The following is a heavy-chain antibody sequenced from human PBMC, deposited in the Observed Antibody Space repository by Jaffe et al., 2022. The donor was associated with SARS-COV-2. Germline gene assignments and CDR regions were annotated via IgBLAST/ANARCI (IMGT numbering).Heavy chain of an antibody. CDR1: GGTFSSYT. Sequence: QVQLVQSGAEVKKPGSSVKVSCKASGGTFSSYTISWVRQAPGQGLEWMGRIIPILGIANYAQKFQGRVTITADKSTSTAYMELSSLRSEDTAVYYCARGVLPDDFWVDYWGQGTLVTVSS. CDR3: ARGVLPDDFWVDY. D-gene: IGHD3-3*01. V-gene: IGHV1-69*02. J-gene: IGHJ4*02. CDR2: IIPILGIA.